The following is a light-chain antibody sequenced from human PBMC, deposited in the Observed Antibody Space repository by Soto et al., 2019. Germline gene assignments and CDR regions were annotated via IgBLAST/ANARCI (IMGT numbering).Light chain of an antibody. CDR2: GAS. J-gene: IGKJ4*02. CDR3: HQYGSSTDT. V-gene: IGKV3-20*01. CDR1: QSVSRY. Sequence: EIVLTQSPATLSLSPGERATLSCRASQSVSRYLVWYQQKAGQAPRLLIYGASTRAGGVPARFSGGGSGTEFTLTISRLEPEDFAVYYCHQYGSSTDTFG.